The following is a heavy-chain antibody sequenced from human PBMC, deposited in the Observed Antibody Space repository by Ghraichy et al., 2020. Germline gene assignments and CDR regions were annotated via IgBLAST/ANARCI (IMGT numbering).Heavy chain of an antibody. CDR2: IYTSGST. CDR3: AREGSRTYYFDY. CDR1: GGSISSGSYY. J-gene: IGHJ4*02. D-gene: IGHD1-26*01. V-gene: IGHV4-61*02. Sequence: SETLSLTCTVSGGSISSGSYYWSWIRQPAGKGLEWIGRIYTSGSTNYNPSLKSRVTMSVDTSKNQFSLKLSSVTAADTAVYYCAREGSRTYYFDYWGQGTLVTVSS.